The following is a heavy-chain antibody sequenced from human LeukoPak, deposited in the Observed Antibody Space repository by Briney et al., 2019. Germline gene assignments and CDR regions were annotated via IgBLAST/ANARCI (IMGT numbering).Heavy chain of an antibody. V-gene: IGHV4-39*01. CDR1: GASISSSSYY. Sequence: SETLSLTCSVSGASISSSSYYWGWIRQPPGKGREWIGTIYYSGSTYYNPSLKSRVTISVDTSKNQFSLKLSSVTAADTAVYYCARLWNWTFYFDYWGQGTLVTVSS. CDR3: ARLWNWTFYFDY. CDR2: IYYSGST. J-gene: IGHJ4*02. D-gene: IGHD1-1*01.